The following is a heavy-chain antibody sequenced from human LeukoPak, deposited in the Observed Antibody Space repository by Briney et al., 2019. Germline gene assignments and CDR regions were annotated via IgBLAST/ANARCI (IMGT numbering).Heavy chain of an antibody. D-gene: IGHD3-22*01. V-gene: IGHV4-34*01. Sequence: SETLSLTCAVYGGSFSGYYWSWIRQPPGKGLEWIGEINHSGSTNYNPSLKSRVTISVDTSKNQFSLKMSSVTAADTAVYYCARATELETDTDDSSGLDYWGQGTLVTVSS. CDR3: ARATELETDTDDSSGLDY. CDR1: GGSFSGYY. J-gene: IGHJ4*02. CDR2: INHSGST.